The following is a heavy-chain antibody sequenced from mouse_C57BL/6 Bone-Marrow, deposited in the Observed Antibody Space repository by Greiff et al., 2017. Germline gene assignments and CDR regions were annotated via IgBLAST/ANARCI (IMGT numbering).Heavy chain of an antibody. CDR3: ARHISLFDY. Sequence: EVHLVESGGDLVKPGGSLKLSCAASGFTFSSYGMSWVRQTPDKRLEWVATISSGGSYTYYPDSVKGRFTISRDNAKNTLYLQRSSLTSEGTAMYYCARHISLFDYWGQGTTLTVSS. D-gene: IGHD6-1*01. CDR2: ISSGGSYT. CDR1: GFTFSSYG. J-gene: IGHJ2*01. V-gene: IGHV5-6*01.